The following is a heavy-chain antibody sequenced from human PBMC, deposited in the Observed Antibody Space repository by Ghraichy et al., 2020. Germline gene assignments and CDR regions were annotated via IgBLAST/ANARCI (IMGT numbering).Heavy chain of an antibody. CDR2: ISSSSTI. V-gene: IGHV3-48*02. CDR1: GFTFSSYS. D-gene: IGHD4-17*01. J-gene: IGHJ2*01. CDR3: AREIRLDYGDYGLRFVTSNWYFDL. Sequence: GGSLRLSCAASGFTFSSYSMNWVRQAPGKGLEWVSYISSSSTIYYADSMKGRFTISRDNAKNSLYLQMNSLRDEDTAVYYCAREIRLDYGDYGLRFVTSNWYFDLWGRGTLVTVSS.